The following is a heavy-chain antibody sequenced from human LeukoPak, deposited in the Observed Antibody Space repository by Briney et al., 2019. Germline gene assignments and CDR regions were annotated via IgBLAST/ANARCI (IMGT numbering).Heavy chain of an antibody. CDR2: ISSSSSYI. J-gene: IGHJ4*02. CDR3: AKLGGYYDNSASRYFDY. D-gene: IGHD3-22*01. V-gene: IGHV3-21*01. Sequence: PGGSLRLSCAASGFTFSSYSMNWVRQAPGKGLEWVSSISSSSSYIYYADSVKGRFTISRDNAKNSLYLQMNSLRAEDTAVYYCAKLGGYYDNSASRYFDYWGQGTLVTVSS. CDR1: GFTFSSYS.